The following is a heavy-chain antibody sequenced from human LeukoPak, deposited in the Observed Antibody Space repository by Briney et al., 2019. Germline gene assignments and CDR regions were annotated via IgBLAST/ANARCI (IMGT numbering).Heavy chain of an antibody. V-gene: IGHV1-69*06. CDR1: GGTFSSYA. Sequence: GASVKVSCKASGGTFSSYAISWVRQAPGQGLEWMGGIIPIFGTANYAQKFQGRVTIMADKSTSTAYMELSSLRSEDTAVYYCAREAITIFGVVRTQTTYGPHRFDPWGQGTLVTVSS. CDR3: AREAITIFGVVRTQTTYGPHRFDP. J-gene: IGHJ5*02. D-gene: IGHD3-3*01. CDR2: IIPIFGTA.